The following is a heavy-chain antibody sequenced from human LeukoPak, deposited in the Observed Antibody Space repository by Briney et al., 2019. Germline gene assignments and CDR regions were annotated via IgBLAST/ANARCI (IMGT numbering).Heavy chain of an antibody. Sequence: PSETLSLTCTVSGGSMNSYYWSWIRQTPGKALEWIGYIYYSGSINYNPSLKSRVTISVDTSKNQFSLKLRSVTAADTAVYYCARDGILVPGSDNWLDPWGQGTLVTVSS. J-gene: IGHJ5*02. CDR3: ARDGILVPGSDNWLDP. V-gene: IGHV4-59*01. D-gene: IGHD6-19*01. CDR1: GGSMNSYY. CDR2: IYYSGSI.